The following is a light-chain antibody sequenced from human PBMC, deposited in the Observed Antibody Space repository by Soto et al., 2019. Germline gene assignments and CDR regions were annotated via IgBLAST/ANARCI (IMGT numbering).Light chain of an antibody. J-gene: IGKJ4*01. Sequence: DIQLTQSPSSLSASVGDRVTITCRASQNIDMYLSWYQQKPGRAPKLLIYAASTLQNGVTSRFSGSGSGTHFSLTIRGLQPEDFATYYCQQSYSSPPLTFGAGTKVEIK. V-gene: IGKV1-39*01. CDR3: QQSYSSPPLT. CDR1: QNIDMY. CDR2: AAS.